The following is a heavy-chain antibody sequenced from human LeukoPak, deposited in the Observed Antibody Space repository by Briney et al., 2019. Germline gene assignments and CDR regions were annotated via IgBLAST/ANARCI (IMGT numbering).Heavy chain of an antibody. J-gene: IGHJ4*02. Sequence: GGSPRLSCAASGFTFRSYSRNWVRQAPGKVLEWVSSINSSSSYIYYADSVKRRFTIHRHNPKNPLYLQMNRLSAEHTAVYYCERGGAIVGQRLAHYWGQGPLVPVSS. CDR2: INSSSSYI. D-gene: IGHD1-26*01. CDR3: ERGGAIVGQRLAHY. CDR1: GFTFRSYS. V-gene: IGHV3-21*01.